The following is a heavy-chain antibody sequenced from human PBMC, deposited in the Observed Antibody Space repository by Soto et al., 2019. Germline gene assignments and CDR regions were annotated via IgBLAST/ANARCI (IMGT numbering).Heavy chain of an antibody. D-gene: IGHD2-2*02. CDR3: ARGYCSSTSCDTFDY. V-gene: IGHV5-10-1*01. Sequence: GESLKISCKGSGYSFTSYWISWVRQMPGKGLEWMGRIDPSDSYTNYSPSFQGHVTISADKSISTAYLQWSSLKASDTAMYYCARGYCSSTSCDTFDYWGQGTLVTVSS. CDR2: IDPSDSYT. J-gene: IGHJ4*02. CDR1: GYSFTSYW.